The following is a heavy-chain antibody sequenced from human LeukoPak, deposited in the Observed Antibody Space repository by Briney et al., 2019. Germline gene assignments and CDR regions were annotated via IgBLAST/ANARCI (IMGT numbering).Heavy chain of an antibody. CDR1: RGPFSGYY. J-gene: IGHJ5*02. CDR3: ARAYCNSDSCSQGHWFDP. V-gene: IGHV4-34*01. CDR2: INHSGGT. Sequence: SETLFLTCAVYRGPFSGYYWSWIRQPPGKGLEWIGEINHSGGTNYNSSLKSRVTMSVDTSKNQFALNLSSVTAADTAVYYCARAYCNSDSCSQGHWFDPWGQGTLVIVSA. D-gene: IGHD2-2*01.